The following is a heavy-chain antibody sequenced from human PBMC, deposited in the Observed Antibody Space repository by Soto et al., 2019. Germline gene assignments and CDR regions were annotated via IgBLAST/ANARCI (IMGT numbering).Heavy chain of an antibody. CDR2: INAGNGNT. J-gene: IGHJ4*02. CDR3: ARIPPATPSNYYFDY. V-gene: IGHV1-3*01. CDR1: GYTFTSYA. Sequence: GASVKVSCKASGYTFTSYAMHWVRQAPGQRLEWMGWINAGNGNTKYSQKFQGRVTITRDTSASTAYMELSSLRSEDTAVYYCARIPPATPSNYYFDYWGQGTLVTVS.